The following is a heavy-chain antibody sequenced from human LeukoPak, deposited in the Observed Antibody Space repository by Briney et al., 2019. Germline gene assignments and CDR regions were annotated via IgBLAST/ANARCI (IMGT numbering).Heavy chain of an antibody. CDR3: ARGGSSWSGGGFDY. D-gene: IGHD6-13*01. V-gene: IGHV3-74*01. J-gene: IGHJ4*02. Sequence: PGGSLRLSCAASGFTFRISWMHWVRHAPGKGLAWVSHINSDGSSTDYADSVRGRFTISRDNAKNTLYLHMNSLRAEDTAVYYCARGGSSWSGGGFDYWGQGTLVTVSS. CDR2: INSDGSST. CDR1: GFTFRISW.